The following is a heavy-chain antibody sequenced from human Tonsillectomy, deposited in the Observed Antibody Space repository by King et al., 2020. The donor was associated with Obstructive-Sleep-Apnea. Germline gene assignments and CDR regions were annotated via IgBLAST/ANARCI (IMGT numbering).Heavy chain of an antibody. CDR1: GGSINNYY. V-gene: IGHV4-59*08. Sequence: VQLQESGPGLVKPSETLSLTCSVSGGSINNYYWSWIRQPPGKGLEWIGYMYYSGNTNFNPSLKSRVAISAEKSKIQFSLMLSSVTAADTAVYFCARHRGVEDYGSYGDYFDYWGQGTLVTVSS. J-gene: IGHJ4*02. CDR3: ARHRGVEDYGSYGDYFDY. D-gene: IGHD4/OR15-4a*01. CDR2: MYYSGNT.